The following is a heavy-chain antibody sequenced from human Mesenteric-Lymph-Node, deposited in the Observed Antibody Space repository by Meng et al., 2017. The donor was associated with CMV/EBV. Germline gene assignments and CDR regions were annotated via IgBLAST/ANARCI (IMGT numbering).Heavy chain of an antibody. CDR3: ARDRGYSYGLDY. Sequence: GDSVSSNSAAWNWLRQSPSRGLEWLGRTYYRSKWYNDYAVSVKSRITINPDTSKNQFSLQLNSVTPEDTAVYYCARDRGYSYGLDYWGQGTLVTVSS. CDR2: TYYRSKWYN. CDR1: GDSVSSNSAA. V-gene: IGHV6-1*01. J-gene: IGHJ4*02. D-gene: IGHD5-18*01.